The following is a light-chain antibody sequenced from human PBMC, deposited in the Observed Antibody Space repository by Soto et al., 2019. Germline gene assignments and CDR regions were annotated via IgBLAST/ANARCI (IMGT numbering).Light chain of an antibody. CDR2: GAS. CDR3: QQRGDWPLT. J-gene: IGKJ4*01. CDR1: QSVSTY. V-gene: IGKV3-11*01. Sequence: EIVLTQSPATLSLSPGERATLSCRASQSVSTYLSWYQQKPGQAPRLLIYGASNRATGIPDRFSGSGSGTDFILTISSLEPEDFAVYYCQQRGDWPLTFGGGTKVEIK.